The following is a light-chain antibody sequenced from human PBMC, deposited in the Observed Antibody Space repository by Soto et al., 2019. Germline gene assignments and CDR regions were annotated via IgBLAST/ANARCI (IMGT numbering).Light chain of an antibody. CDR1: SSDVGGYNY. V-gene: IGLV2-14*01. Sequence: QSVLTQPASVSGSPGQSITISCTGTSSDVGGYNYVSWYQQHPGKAPKLMIYEVSNRPSGVSNRFSGSKSGNTASLTISGLQAEDEADYYCSSYRSGGIFVFGSGTKVTVL. CDR3: SSYRSGGIFV. CDR2: EVS. J-gene: IGLJ1*01.